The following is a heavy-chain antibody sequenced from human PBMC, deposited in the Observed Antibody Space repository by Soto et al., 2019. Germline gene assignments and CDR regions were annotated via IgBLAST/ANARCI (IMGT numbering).Heavy chain of an antibody. J-gene: IGHJ6*02. CDR1: GYTFTSYD. CDR3: ARDRLEVVTATDYCYYGMDV. CDR2: MNPNSGNT. V-gene: IGHV1-8*01. D-gene: IGHD2-21*02. Sequence: ASVKVSCKASGYTFTSYDINWVRQATGQGLEWMGWMNPNSGNTGYAQKFQGRVTMTRNTTISTAYMELSRLRSEDTAVYDCARDRLEVVTATDYCYYGMDVWGQGTTVTVSS.